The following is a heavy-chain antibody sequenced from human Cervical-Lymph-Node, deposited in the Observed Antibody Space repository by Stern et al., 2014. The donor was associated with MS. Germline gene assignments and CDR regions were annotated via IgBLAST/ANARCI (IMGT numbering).Heavy chain of an antibody. D-gene: IGHD2-21*02. J-gene: IGHJ4*02. CDR3: ARVNGVTGAIDY. V-gene: IGHV4-59*01. CDR2: ISHTGST. Sequence: QVQLQESGPGLVKPSETLSLTCTVSGGSINSYYWSWIRQPPGKGLEWVGSISHTGSTDYSPSLKSRVIVSEDTSKNQFSLNVSSVTAADTAMYYCARVNGVTGAIDYWGQGTLVTVSS. CDR1: GGSINSYY.